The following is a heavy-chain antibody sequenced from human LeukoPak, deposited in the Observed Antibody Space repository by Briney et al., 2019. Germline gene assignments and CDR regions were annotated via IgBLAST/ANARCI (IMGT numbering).Heavy chain of an antibody. Sequence: PGGSLRLSCAASGFTVSSNYMSWVRQAPGKGLEWVSAISGSSGNTYYADSVKGRFTISRDNSKNTLYLQMNSLRAEDTALYYCAKPAKTDYADYWGQGTLVTVSS. CDR2: ISGSSGNT. CDR1: GFTVSSNY. V-gene: IGHV3-23*01. CDR3: AKPAKTDYADY. D-gene: IGHD1-14*01. J-gene: IGHJ4*02.